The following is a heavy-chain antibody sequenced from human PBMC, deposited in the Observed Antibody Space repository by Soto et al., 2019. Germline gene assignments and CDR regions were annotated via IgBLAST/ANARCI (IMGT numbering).Heavy chain of an antibody. Sequence: QITLKESGPTLVKPTQTLTLTYTFSGFSLSTSGVGVGWIRQPPGKALEWVALIYWNDDEHYNPSLKSRLTITKDTSKNQVVLTMTNVDPVDTATYYCARLGITGTTGWFDPWGQGTLVTVSS. CDR2: IYWNDDE. V-gene: IGHV2-5*01. J-gene: IGHJ5*02. CDR1: GFSLSTSGVG. CDR3: ARLGITGTTGWFDP. D-gene: IGHD1-20*01.